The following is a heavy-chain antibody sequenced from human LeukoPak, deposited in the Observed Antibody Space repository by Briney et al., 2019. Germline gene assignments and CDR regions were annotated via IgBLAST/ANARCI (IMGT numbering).Heavy chain of an antibody. CDR1: GGTFSSYA. Sequence: GASVKVSCKASGGTFSSYAISWVRQAPGHGLEWMGGIIPIFGTANYAQKFQGRVTITADESTSTAYMELSSLRSEDTAVYYCARVITMIVVVTKGIGAFDIWGQGTMVTVSS. D-gene: IGHD3-22*01. V-gene: IGHV1-69*13. CDR2: IIPIFGTA. CDR3: ARVITMIVVVTKGIGAFDI. J-gene: IGHJ3*02.